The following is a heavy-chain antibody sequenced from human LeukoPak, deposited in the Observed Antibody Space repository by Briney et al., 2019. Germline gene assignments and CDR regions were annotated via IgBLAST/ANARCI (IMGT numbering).Heavy chain of an antibody. J-gene: IGHJ5*02. CDR3: ARSTQWLGEAWFDP. V-gene: IGHV4-4*07. CDR1: GDSFSSFY. CDR2: MMTGGGT. D-gene: IGHD6-19*01. Sequence: PSETLALTCQVSGDSFSSFYWSWIGQPAGKGREFIRLMMTGGGTHYTPTLKDRVTLSAHTSKPQLSLTLTSVTAADTAVYYCARSTQWLGEAWFDPWGQGILVTVSS.